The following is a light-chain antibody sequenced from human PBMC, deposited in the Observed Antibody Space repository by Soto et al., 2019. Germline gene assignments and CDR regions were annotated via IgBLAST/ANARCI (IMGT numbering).Light chain of an antibody. CDR3: SSYAGSKMGV. V-gene: IGLV2-8*01. CDR1: SSDVGGYNF. Sequence: QSVLTQPPSASGSPGQSVTISCTGTSSDVGGYNFVSWYQQHPGKAPKLIIYEVTQRPSGVPDRFSASKSGDTASLTVSGLRAEDEADYYCSSYAGSKMGVFGSGTKLTVL. CDR2: EVT. J-gene: IGLJ1*01.